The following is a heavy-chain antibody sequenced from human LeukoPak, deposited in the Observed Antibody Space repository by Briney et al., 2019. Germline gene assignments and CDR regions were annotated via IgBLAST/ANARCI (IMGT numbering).Heavy chain of an antibody. D-gene: IGHD3-22*01. Sequence: GASVKVSCKASGYTFTSYGISWVRQAPGQGLEWMGWISAYNGNTNYAQKPQGRVTMTTDTSTSTAYMELRSLRSDDTAVYYCARGAVFSGYFYPFDYWGQGTLVTVSS. CDR1: GYTFTSYG. V-gene: IGHV1-18*01. CDR3: ARGAVFSGYFYPFDY. J-gene: IGHJ4*02. CDR2: ISAYNGNT.